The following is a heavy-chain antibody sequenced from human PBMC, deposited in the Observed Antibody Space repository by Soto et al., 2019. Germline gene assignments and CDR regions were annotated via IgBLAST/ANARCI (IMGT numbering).Heavy chain of an antibody. D-gene: IGHD5-12*01. J-gene: IGHJ4*02. CDR3: ARPVEMATISRSYLFY. CDR2: IIPIFGTA. Sequence: QVQLVQSGAEVKKPGSSVKVSCKASRGTFSNYAINWVRQAPGQGLEWMGGIIPIFGTANYAQKFQGRVTITADESTSTAYLDLSSLRSGDTVVYYCARPVEMATISRSYLFYWGQGTLVTVSS. V-gene: IGHV1-69*01. CDR1: RGTFSNYA.